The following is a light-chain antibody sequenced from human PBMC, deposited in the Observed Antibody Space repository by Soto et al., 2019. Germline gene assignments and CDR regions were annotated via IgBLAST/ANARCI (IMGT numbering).Light chain of an antibody. J-gene: IGKJ1*01. CDR1: QSVSSNY. Sequence: EIVLTQSPGTLSLSPGEGATLSCRASQSVSSNYLAWYQQKPGQAPRLLIYGASSRATGIPDRFSGSGSGTDFILTISRLEPEDFAGFYCQQYGSSPWTFGQGTKVEIK. V-gene: IGKV3-20*01. CDR2: GAS. CDR3: QQYGSSPWT.